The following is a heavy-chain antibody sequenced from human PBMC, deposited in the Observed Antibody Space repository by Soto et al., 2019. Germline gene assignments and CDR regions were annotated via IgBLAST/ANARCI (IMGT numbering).Heavy chain of an antibody. J-gene: IGHJ4*02. CDR2: IYTSGST. V-gene: IGHV4-4*07. D-gene: IGHD2-8*01. CDR1: GGSISSYY. Sequence: PSLTCTVSGGSISSYYWSWIRQPAGKGLEWIGRIYTSGSTNYNPSLKSRVTMSVDTSKNQFSLKLSSVTAADSAVYYCARDARGYCTNGVCYSGSDYWGQGTLVTVSS. CDR3: ARDARGYCTNGVCYSGSDY.